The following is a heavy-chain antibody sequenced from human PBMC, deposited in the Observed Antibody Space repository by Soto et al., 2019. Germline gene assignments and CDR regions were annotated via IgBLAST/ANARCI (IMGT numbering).Heavy chain of an antibody. CDR3: ARERQWLVQGSYYYYGMDV. CDR2: IYHSGST. CDR1: GGSISSGGYS. V-gene: IGHV4-30-2*01. D-gene: IGHD6-19*01. Sequence: SETLSLTCAVSGGSISSGGYSWSWIRQPPGKGLEWIGYIYHSGSTNYNPSLKSRVTISVDKSKNRFSLKLSSVTAADTAVYYCARERQWLVQGSYYYYGMDVWGQGTTVTVSS. J-gene: IGHJ6*02.